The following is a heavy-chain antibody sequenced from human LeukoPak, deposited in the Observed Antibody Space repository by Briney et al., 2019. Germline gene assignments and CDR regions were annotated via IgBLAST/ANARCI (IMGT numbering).Heavy chain of an antibody. J-gene: IGHJ4*02. D-gene: IGHD6-6*01. V-gene: IGHV4-39*01. CDR3: AARIAARLDFDY. CDR2: IYYSGST. CDR1: GGSISSSSYY. Sequence: SETLSLTCTVPGGSISSSSYYWGWIRQPPGKGLEWIGSIYYSGSTYYNPSLKSRVTISVDTSKNQFSLKLSSVTAADTAVYYCAARIAARLDFDYWGQGTLVTVSS.